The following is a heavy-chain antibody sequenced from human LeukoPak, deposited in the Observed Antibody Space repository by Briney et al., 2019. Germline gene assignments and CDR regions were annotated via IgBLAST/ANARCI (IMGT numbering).Heavy chain of an antibody. CDR3: ARDSLYCSGGSCPIDY. J-gene: IGHJ4*02. V-gene: IGHV4-4*02. CDR2: IYHSGST. Sequence: SVTLSLTCGVCGGSSSSSNWLSWVGQPPGTGVERIGEIYHSGSTNYNPYHKSRVTISVDKSKNQFSLKLNSVTAADTAVYYCARDSLYCSGGSCPIDYWGQGTLVTVSS. D-gene: IGHD2-15*01. CDR1: GGSSSSSNW.